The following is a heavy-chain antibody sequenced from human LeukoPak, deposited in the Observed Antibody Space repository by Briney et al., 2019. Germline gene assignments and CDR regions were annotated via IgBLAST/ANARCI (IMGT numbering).Heavy chain of an antibody. D-gene: IGHD3-3*01. CDR2: IYYSGST. Sequence: SETLSLTCTVSGGSISSHYWSWIRQPPGEGLEWIGYIYYSGSTNYNPSLKSRVTISVDTSKNQFSLKLSSVTAADTAVYYCARVTYYDFWSGYMSHYYYYYMDVWGKGTTVTVSS. V-gene: IGHV4-59*11. J-gene: IGHJ6*03. CDR3: ARVTYYDFWSGYMSHYYYYYMDV. CDR1: GGSISSHY.